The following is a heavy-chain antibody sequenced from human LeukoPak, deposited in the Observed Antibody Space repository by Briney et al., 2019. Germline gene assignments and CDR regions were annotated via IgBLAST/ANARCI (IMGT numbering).Heavy chain of an antibody. CDR1: GFTFGDYA. V-gene: IGHV3-49*03. Sequence: GGSLRLSCTASGFTFGDYAISWFRQAPGKGLEWVGFIRSKAYGGTTEYAASVQGKFTISRDDSKSIAYLQMNSLKTEDTAVYFCTRDDRDISGYRSTYWGQGTLVTVSS. CDR3: TRDDRDISGYRSTY. CDR2: IRSKAYGGTT. D-gene: IGHD3-22*01. J-gene: IGHJ4*02.